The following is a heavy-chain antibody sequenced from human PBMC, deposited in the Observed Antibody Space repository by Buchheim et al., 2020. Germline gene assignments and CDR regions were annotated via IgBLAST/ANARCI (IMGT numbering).Heavy chain of an antibody. CDR2: IRYDGSNK. Sequence: QVQLVESGGGVVQPGRSLRLSCAASGFTFSSYGMHWVRQAPGKGLEWVAFIRYDGSNKYYADSVKGRFTISRDNSKNTLSLQMNSLRAEDTAVYYCAKGVLEVLSYFDYWGQGTL. CDR1: GFTFSSYG. CDR3: AKGVLEVLSYFDY. J-gene: IGHJ4*02. V-gene: IGHV3-30*02.